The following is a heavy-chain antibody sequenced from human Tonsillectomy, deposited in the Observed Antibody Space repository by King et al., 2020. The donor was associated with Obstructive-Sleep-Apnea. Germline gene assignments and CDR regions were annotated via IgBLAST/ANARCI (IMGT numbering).Heavy chain of an antibody. CDR1: GGSISSGGYS. J-gene: IGHJ6*02. D-gene: IGHD3-10*01. Sequence: VQLQESGPGLVKPSQTLSLTCAVSGGSISSGGYSWSWIRQPPGKGLEWIGYIYYSGSTYYNPSLKSRVTISVDTSKNQFSLKLSSVTAADTAVYYCASSDVLLWFMDVWGQGTTVTVSS. CDR2: IYYSGST. V-gene: IGHV4-30-4*07. CDR3: ASSDVLLWFMDV.